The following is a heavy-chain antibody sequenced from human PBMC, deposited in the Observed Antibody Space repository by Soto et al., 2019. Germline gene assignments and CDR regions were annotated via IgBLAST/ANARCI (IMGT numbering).Heavy chain of an antibody. CDR3: ARDTPLGSCGWYYFDY. CDR2: IYYSGST. CDR1: GGSISSYY. V-gene: IGHV4-59*01. Sequence: PSETLSLTCTVSGGSISSYYWSWIRQPPGKGLEWIGYIYYSGSTNYNPSLKSRVTISVDTSKNQSSLKLSSVTAADTAVYNCARDTPLGSCGWYYFDYWGQGTLVTVSS. J-gene: IGHJ4*02. D-gene: IGHD6-19*01.